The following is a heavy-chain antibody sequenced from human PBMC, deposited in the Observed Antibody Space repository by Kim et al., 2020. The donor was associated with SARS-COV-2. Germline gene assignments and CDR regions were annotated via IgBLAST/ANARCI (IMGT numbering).Heavy chain of an antibody. D-gene: IGHD3-9*01. CDR3: ARDNDSLAWGMDV. V-gene: IGHV1-3*01. Sequence: NYSQDVQGQTTITKDTSASTAYMELSSLRSEDTAVYYCARDNDSLAWGMDVWGQGTTVTVSS. J-gene: IGHJ6*02.